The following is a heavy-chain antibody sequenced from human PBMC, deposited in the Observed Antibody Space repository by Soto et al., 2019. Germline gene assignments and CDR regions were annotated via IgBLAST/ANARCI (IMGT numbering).Heavy chain of an antibody. CDR3: AKDIHRYDFWSGYSTSFDY. D-gene: IGHD3-3*01. J-gene: IGHJ4*02. CDR1: GFTFDDYA. CDR2: ISWNSGSI. Sequence: GGSLRLSCAASGFTFDDYAMHWVRQAPGKGLEWVSGISWNSGSIGYADSVKGRFTISRDNAKNSLYLQMNSLRAEDTALYYCAKDIHRYDFWSGYSTSFDYWGQGTLVTVSS. V-gene: IGHV3-9*01.